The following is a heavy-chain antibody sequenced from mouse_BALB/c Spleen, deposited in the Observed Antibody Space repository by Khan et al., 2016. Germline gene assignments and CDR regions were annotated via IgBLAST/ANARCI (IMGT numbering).Heavy chain of an antibody. V-gene: IGHV5-17*02. CDR1: GFTFSNFG. CDR2: ISSGSSTI. J-gene: IGHJ2*01. Sequence: EVELVESGGGLVQPGGSRKLSCAASGFTFSNFGMHWVRQAPEKGLEWVAFISSGSSTIYYADTVKGRFTVSRDNPKNTLFLQMTSLASEDTAMYYCGRWDFWGQGTTLTVSS. CDR3: GRWDF.